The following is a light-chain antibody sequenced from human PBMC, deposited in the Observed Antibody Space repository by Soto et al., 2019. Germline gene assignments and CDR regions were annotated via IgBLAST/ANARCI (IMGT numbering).Light chain of an antibody. CDR1: QSINSW. CDR2: DAS. Sequence: DIQMTQSPSTLSASVGDRVTITCRASQSINSWLAWYQQKPGKAPKLLIHDASSLESGVPSRFSGGGSGAEFNLTISRLQPDDFATYYCQHYADSSWTFGQGTKVEIK. V-gene: IGKV1-5*01. CDR3: QHYADSSWT. J-gene: IGKJ1*01.